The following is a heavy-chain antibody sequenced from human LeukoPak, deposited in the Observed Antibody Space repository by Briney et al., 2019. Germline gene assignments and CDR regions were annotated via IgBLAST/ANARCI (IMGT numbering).Heavy chain of an antibody. CDR1: GYIFTDYY. CDR3: ARDLDSSGWYRGNFDY. D-gene: IGHD6-19*01. V-gene: IGHV7-4-1*02. CDR2: INTNTGNP. J-gene: IGHJ4*02. Sequence: ASVKVSCKASGYIFTDYYMHWVRQAPGQELEWMGWINTNTGNPTYAQGFTGRFVFSLDTSVSTAYLQISSLKAEDTAVYYCARDLDSSGWYRGNFDYWGQGTLVTVSS.